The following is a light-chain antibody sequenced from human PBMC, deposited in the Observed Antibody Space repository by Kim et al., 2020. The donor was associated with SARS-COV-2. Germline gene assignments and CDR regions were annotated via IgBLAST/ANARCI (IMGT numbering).Light chain of an antibody. V-gene: IGKV1-33*01. Sequence: SVGDRVTITCQASQDIRNYLNWYQQKPGKAPKLLIYDASNLEIGVPSRFSGSGSGTDFTFTISSLQPDDIATYYCQQYDNFPPFTFGQGTRLE. CDR3: QQYDNFPPFT. CDR2: DAS. J-gene: IGKJ5*01. CDR1: QDIRNY.